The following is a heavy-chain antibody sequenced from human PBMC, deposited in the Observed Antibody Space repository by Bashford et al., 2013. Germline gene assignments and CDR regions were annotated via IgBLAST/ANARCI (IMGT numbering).Heavy chain of an antibody. CDR2: IIPILGIA. J-gene: IGHJ5*02. Sequence: VASVKVSCKASGGTFSSYAISWVRQAPGQGLEWMGRIIPILGIANYAQKFQGRVTITADKSTSTAYMELSSLRSEDTAVYYCARDSGLRYFDWLLTWGQGTLVTVSS. CDR1: GGTFSSYA. CDR3: ARDSGLRYFDWLLT. V-gene: IGHV1-69*04. D-gene: IGHD3-9*01.